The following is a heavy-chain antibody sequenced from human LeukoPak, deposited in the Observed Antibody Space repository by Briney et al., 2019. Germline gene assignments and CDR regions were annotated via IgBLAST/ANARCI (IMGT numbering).Heavy chain of an antibody. Sequence: ASVKVSCKVSGYTLTELSMHWVRQAPGKGLEWMGGFDPEDGETIYAQKFQGRVTMTEDTSTDTAYMELSSLRSEDTAVYYCAEGGVKHNWFDPWGQGTLVTVSS. D-gene: IGHD3-16*01. CDR2: FDPEDGET. CDR3: AEGGVKHNWFDP. J-gene: IGHJ5*02. CDR1: GYTLTELS. V-gene: IGHV1-24*01.